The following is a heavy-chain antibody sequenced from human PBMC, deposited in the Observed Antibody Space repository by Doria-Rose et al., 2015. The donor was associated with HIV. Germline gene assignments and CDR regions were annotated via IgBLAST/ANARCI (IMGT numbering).Heavy chain of an antibody. V-gene: IGHV3-49*03. CDR1: DHA. CDR3: ARVGWELLYFFEY. Sequence: DHAMSWFRRASGKGLEWIGFIRSKAYGGTKEYAASVKGRVTISRDDSKSIAYLQLNSLKTEDTAVYFCARVGWELLYFFEYWGQGTLVTVSS. CDR2: IRSKAYGGTK. D-gene: IGHD1-26*01. J-gene: IGHJ4*02.